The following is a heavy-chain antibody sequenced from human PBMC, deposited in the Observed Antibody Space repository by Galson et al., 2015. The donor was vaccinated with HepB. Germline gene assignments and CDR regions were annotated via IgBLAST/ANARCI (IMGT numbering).Heavy chain of an antibody. CDR3: ARSIAAAGTWD. V-gene: IGHV3-23*01. CDR1: GFTFSSYA. D-gene: IGHD6-13*01. J-gene: IGHJ4*02. CDR2: MSGSGGSK. Sequence: SLRLSCAASGFTFSSYAMNWVRQTPGKGLDWVSGMSGSGGSKNSADSVKGRFTISRDNSKNTLYLQMNSLRAEDTAVYYCARSIAAAGTWDWGQGTLVTVSS.